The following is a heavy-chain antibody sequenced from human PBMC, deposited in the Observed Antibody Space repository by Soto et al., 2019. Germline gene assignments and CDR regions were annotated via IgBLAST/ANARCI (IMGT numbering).Heavy chain of an antibody. V-gene: IGHV1-18*01. Sequence: ASVKVSCKTSGYTFASYGISWVREAPGQGLEWMGWITANNVNTNYAQKFQGRVTMTTDTSTATAYMELRSLRSDDTAVYYCARDMGGYYFEPNDYWGQGTLVTVSS. J-gene: IGHJ4*02. D-gene: IGHD3-22*01. CDR3: ARDMGGYYFEPNDY. CDR2: ITANNVNT. CDR1: GYTFASYG.